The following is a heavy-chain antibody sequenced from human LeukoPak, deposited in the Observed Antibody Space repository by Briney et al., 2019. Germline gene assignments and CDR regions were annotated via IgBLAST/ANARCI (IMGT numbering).Heavy chain of an antibody. V-gene: IGHV3-30*04. J-gene: IGHJ4*02. CDR1: GFTFSSYA. D-gene: IGHD6-13*01. CDR3: AKGAIAAAGRGGDY. CDR2: ISYDGSNK. Sequence: GGSLRLSCAASGFTFSSYAMHWVRQAPGKGLEWVAVISYDGSNKYYADSVKVRFTISRDNSKNTLYLQMNSLRAEDTAVYYCAKGAIAAAGRGGDYWGQGTLVTVSS.